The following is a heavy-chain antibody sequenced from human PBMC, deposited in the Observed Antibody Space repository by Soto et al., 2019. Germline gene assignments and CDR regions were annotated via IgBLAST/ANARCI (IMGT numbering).Heavy chain of an antibody. J-gene: IGHJ4*02. CDR2: ISYDGSNK. CDR1: GFTFSSYA. V-gene: IGHV3-30-3*01. D-gene: IGHD4-17*01. Sequence: QVQLVESGGGVVQPGRSLRLSCAASGFTFSSYAMHWVRQAPGKGLEWVAVISYDGSNKYYADSVKGRFTISRDNSKKTLYQQMNSLRAEDTAVYYCARDSWGGVTTLFDYWGQGTLVPVSS. CDR3: ARDSWGGVTTLFDY.